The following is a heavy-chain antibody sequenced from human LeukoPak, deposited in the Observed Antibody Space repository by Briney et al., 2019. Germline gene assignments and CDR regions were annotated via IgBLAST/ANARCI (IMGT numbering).Heavy chain of an antibody. J-gene: IGHJ5*02. Sequence: SETLSLTCAVYGGSFSGYYWSWIRQPPGKGLECIGEINHSGSTNYNPSLKSRVTISVDTSKNQFSLKLSSVTAADTAVYYCASNRGYSSSWYWFNWFDPWGQGTLVTVSS. V-gene: IGHV4-34*01. CDR3: ASNRGYSSSWYWFNWFDP. CDR1: GGSFSGYY. CDR2: INHSGST. D-gene: IGHD6-13*01.